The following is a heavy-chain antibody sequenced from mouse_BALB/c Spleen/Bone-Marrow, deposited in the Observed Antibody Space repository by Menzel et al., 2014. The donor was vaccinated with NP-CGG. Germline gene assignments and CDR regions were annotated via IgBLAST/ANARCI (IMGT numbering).Heavy chain of an antibody. Sequence: EVKLEESGAELVKPGASVKLSCTASGFNIKDTYMHWVKQRPEQGLEWIGRIDPANGNTKYDPKFQGKATITADTSSNTXXXQLSSLTSEDTAVYYCARWEYYAMDYWGQGTSVTVSS. CDR1: GFNIKDTY. CDR2: IDPANGNT. D-gene: IGHD4-1*01. V-gene: IGHV14-3*02. CDR3: ARWEYYAMDY. J-gene: IGHJ4*01.